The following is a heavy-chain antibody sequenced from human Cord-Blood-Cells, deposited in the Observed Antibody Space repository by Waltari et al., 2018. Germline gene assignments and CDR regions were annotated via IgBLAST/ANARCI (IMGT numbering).Heavy chain of an antibody. J-gene: IGHJ4*02. CDR3: AKDAQGYSNYYFDY. Sequence: QVQLVESGGGVVQPGRSLRLSCAASGFNFSSHGLHWVSQAPGKGLEWVAVISYDGSNKYYADSVKGRFTISRDNSKNTLYLQMNSLRAEDTAVYYCAKDAQGYSNYYFDYWGQGTLVTVSS. CDR1: GFNFSSHG. CDR2: ISYDGSNK. D-gene: IGHD4-4*01. V-gene: IGHV3-30*18.